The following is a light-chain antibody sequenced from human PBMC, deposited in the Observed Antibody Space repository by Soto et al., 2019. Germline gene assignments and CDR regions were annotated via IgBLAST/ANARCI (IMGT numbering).Light chain of an antibody. CDR2: GAS. V-gene: IGKV3-20*01. J-gene: IGKJ4*01. CDR1: QSVNTN. CDR3: QQYGSSPLT. Sequence: EIVLTQSPATLSVSPGERATLSCRASQSVNTNFAWYQQKPGQAPRLLIYGASTRATGIPARFSGSGSGTDFTLTISRLEPEDFAVYYCQQYGSSPLTFGGGTKVDIK.